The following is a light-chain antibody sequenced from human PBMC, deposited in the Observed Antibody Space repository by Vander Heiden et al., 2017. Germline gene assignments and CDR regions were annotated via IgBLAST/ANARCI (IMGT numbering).Light chain of an antibody. V-gene: IGKV1-5*01. J-gene: IGKJ1*01. CDR1: QSISNW. Sequence: DIRMTPSPSTLSASVGDRVTITCRASQSISNWLAWYQQKQGEAPKLLIYDASTLESGVPSRFSGSGSGTEFTLTISSLQLDDFATYYCQQYNSFRTFGQGTKVEI. CDR3: QQYNSFRT. CDR2: DAS.